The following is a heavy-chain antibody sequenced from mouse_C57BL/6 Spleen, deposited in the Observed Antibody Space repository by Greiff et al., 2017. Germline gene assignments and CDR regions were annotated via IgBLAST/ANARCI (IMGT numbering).Heavy chain of an antibody. V-gene: IGHV7-3*01. J-gene: IGHJ1*03. D-gene: IGHD1-1*01. Sequence: EVQGVESGGGLVQPGGSLSLSCAASGFTFTDYYMSWVRQPPGKALEWLGFIRNKANGYTTEYSASVKGRFTISRDNSQSILYLQMNALRAEDSATYYCGRYRDYGSSYAPYFDVWGTGTTVTVSS. CDR3: GRYRDYGSSYAPYFDV. CDR1: GFTFTDYY. CDR2: IRNKANGYTT.